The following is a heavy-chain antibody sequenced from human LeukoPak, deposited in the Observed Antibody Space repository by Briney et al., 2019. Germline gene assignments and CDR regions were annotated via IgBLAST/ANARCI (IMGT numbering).Heavy chain of an antibody. V-gene: IGHV2-5*01. CDR2: IYWTEDK. Sequence: SGPTLVNPTQTLTLTCTFSGFSLSTSGGGVGWIRQPPGKALEWLALIYWTEDKRSSPSLKSRLTIAKDTSKNQVVLTMTNMDPVHTAPSSCAHIASGRSNLAVAFDYWGQGTLVTVSS. D-gene: IGHD3-16*01. J-gene: IGHJ4*02. CDR3: AHIASGRSNLAVAFDY. CDR1: GFSLSTSGGG.